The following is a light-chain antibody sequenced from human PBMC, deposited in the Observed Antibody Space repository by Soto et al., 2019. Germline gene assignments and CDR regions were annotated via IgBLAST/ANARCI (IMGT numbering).Light chain of an antibody. V-gene: IGKV3-20*01. J-gene: IGKJ2*01. CDR1: QIVTSSD. CDR2: CAS. Sequence: EIVLTQSPGTLSLSPGERATLFCRASQIVTSSDXAXXQXXXXXXXXXLXYCASNRATCIPDRFSGTGSGTDFTLTISRLEPEDFAVYYCQQYGSSPYTFGLGTKVDIK. CDR3: QQYGSSPYT.